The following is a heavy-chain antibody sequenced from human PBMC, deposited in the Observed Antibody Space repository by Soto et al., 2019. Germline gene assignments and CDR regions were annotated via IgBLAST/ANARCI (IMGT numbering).Heavy chain of an antibody. J-gene: IGHJ4*02. D-gene: IGHD1-26*01. CDR3: ARDQVMGY. CDR2: ILPIFGTA. V-gene: IGHV1-69*01. Sequence: QVQLGQYWAEVKKPGSSVKVSCKASGGTFSSYAISWLRQSPGQGLEWMGGILPIFGTANYAQKCQGRVTITADESKSTAYMALSSLRSEDTAVYYCARDQVMGYWGQGPLVTVSS. CDR1: GGTFSSYA.